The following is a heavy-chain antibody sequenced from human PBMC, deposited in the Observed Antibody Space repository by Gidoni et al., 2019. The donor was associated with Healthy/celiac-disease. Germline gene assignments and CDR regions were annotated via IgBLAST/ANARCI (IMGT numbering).Heavy chain of an antibody. V-gene: IGHV1-2*02. CDR1: GYTFTGYY. CDR3: AIEPRRQWLARGAFDI. CDR2: INPNSGGT. D-gene: IGHD6-19*01. Sequence: QVQLVQSGAEVNKPGASVKVSCKASGYTFTGYYMHWVRQAPGQGLEWMGWINPNSGGTNYAQKFQGRVTMTRDTSISTAYMELSRLRSDDTAVYYCAIEPRRQWLARGAFDIWGQGTMVTVSS. J-gene: IGHJ3*02.